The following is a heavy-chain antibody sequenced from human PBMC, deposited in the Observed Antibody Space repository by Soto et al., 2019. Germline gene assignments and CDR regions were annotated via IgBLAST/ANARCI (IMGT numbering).Heavy chain of an antibody. J-gene: IGHJ6*02. CDR3: ARTNLGYCSSSCFYYYYGMDV. CDR1: GFTFSNYE. Sequence: AGSVRLSCAASGFTFSNYEMTWVRQAPGQGLEWVSYIGSSGGNTYYADSVKGRFTISRDNAKNSLYLQMNSLRAEDTAVYYCARTNLGYCSSSCFYYYYGMDVWGQGTTVTVSS. V-gene: IGHV3-48*03. D-gene: IGHD2-15*01. CDR2: IGSSGGNT.